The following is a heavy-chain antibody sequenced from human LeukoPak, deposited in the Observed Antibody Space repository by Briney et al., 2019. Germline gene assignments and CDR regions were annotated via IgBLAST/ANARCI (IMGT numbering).Heavy chain of an antibody. CDR2: IYSGDST. CDR1: GFTVRTYY. J-gene: IGHJ4*02. Sequence: GGSLRLSCAASGFTVRTYYMNWVRQAPGKGLEWVSVIYSGDSTYYADSVKGRFTISRDNSKNTLYLQMNSLRAEDTAVYYCVRGCSAVSCYAFDYWGQGTLVTVSS. CDR3: VRGCSAVSCYAFDY. D-gene: IGHD2-15*01. V-gene: IGHV3-53*01.